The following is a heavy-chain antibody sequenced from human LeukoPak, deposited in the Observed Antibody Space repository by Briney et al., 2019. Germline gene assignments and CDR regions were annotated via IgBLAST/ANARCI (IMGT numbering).Heavy chain of an antibody. V-gene: IGHV4-59*01. J-gene: IGHJ2*01. CDR1: GGSISSYY. Sequence: SETLSLTRTDPGGSISSYYWSWIRQPPGKGLGWSGYIYYSGSTNYNPSTKSRVTISVATSKHKLPLNWSSITGADTAVYDCARDYGGNSAWYFDLWGRGTLVTVSS. CDR3: ARDYGGNSAWYFDL. CDR2: IYYSGST. D-gene: IGHD4-23*01.